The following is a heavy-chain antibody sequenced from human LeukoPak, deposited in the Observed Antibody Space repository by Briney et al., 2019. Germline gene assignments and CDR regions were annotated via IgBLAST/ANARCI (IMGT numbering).Heavy chain of an antibody. D-gene: IGHD3-10*01. CDR3: ARVTPDYYGSGLVPYYFDY. V-gene: IGHV4-31*03. J-gene: IGHJ4*02. CDR2: IYYSGST. Sequence: PSETLSLTCTVSGGSISSGGYYWSCIRQHPGKGLEWIGYIYYSGSTYYNPSLKSRVTISVDTSKNQFSLKLSSVTAADTAVYYCARVTPDYYGSGLVPYYFDYWGQGTLVTVSS. CDR1: GGSISSGGYY.